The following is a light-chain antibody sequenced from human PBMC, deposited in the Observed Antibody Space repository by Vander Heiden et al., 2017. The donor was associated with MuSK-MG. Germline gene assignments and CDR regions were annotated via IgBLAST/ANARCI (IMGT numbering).Light chain of an antibody. J-gene: IGLJ3*02. CDR2: EVS. CDR3: KSYTSSRTPWV. CDR1: SSNVGRYNL. V-gene: IGLV2-14*02. Sequence: QSALTQPASVSGSPGQSITISCTGTSSNVGRYNLVPWYQQHPGKAPKLIIYEVSNRPSGVSNRFSGSKSGNTASLTISGLQAEDEADYYCKSYTSSRTPWVFGGGTKLTVL.